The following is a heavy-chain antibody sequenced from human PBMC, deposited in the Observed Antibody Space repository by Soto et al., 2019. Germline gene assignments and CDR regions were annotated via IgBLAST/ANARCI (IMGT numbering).Heavy chain of an antibody. V-gene: IGHV4-31*03. CDR1: GVSISSGGYY. CDR2: TYYSGRT. Sequence: QVQLQESGPGLVKPSQTLSLTCTVSGVSISSGGYYWSWIRQHPGKGLEWIGYTYYSGRTYYNPCLKSGVTISVDTSKIHFSLKLSSVTAADTAVYYCARDFGAIAAAGTNAFDIWGQGTMVTVSS. J-gene: IGHJ3*02. CDR3: ARDFGAIAAAGTNAFDI. D-gene: IGHD6-13*01.